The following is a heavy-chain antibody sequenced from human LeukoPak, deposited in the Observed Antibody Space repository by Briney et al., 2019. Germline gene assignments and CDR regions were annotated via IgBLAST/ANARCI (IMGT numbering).Heavy chain of an antibody. J-gene: IGHJ4*02. CDR1: GFTFSSYA. Sequence: GGSLRLSCATSGFTFSSYAMSWVRQAPAKGLEWVSGIGASGGSTYYADSVKGRFTISRDNAKNTLYLQMSSLRVEDTAVYYCARVTSLTGTIFDSWGQGTLVTVSS. CDR3: ARVTSLTGTIFDS. CDR2: IGASGGST. V-gene: IGHV3-23*01. D-gene: IGHD1-7*01.